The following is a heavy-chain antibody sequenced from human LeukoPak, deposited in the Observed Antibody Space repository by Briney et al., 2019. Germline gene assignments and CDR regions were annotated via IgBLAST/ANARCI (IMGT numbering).Heavy chain of an antibody. V-gene: IGHV3-30-3*01. D-gene: IGHD2-21*01. Sequence: GGSLRLSCAASGFTFSSYNMIWVRQAPGKGLEWVAVVSYDGSSENYADSVKGRFTISRDNSKNTLYLQMNSLRAEDTAVYYCARDRVLYFYYGMDVWGQGNTVTVSS. CDR3: ARDRVLYFYYGMDV. CDR1: GFTFSSYN. J-gene: IGHJ6*02. CDR2: VSYDGSSE.